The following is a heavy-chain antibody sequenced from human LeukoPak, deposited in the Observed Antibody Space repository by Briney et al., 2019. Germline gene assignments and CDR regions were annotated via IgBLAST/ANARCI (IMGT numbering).Heavy chain of an antibody. D-gene: IGHD1-26*01. CDR2: ISSSSYI. Sequence: PGGSLRLSCAASGFTFSSYSMNWVRQAPGKGLEWVSSISSSSYIYYADSVKGRFTISGDNAKNSLYLQMNSLRAEDTAVYYCARLYSGSPHPWGQGTLVTVSS. J-gene: IGHJ5*02. CDR1: GFTFSSYS. CDR3: ARLYSGSPHP. V-gene: IGHV3-21*01.